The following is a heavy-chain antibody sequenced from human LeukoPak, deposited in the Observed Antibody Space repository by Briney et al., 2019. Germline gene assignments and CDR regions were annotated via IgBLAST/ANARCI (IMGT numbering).Heavy chain of an antibody. J-gene: IGHJ4*02. CDR1: GFTFSSSA. D-gene: IGHD6-13*01. CDR3: ARGRGGIAAARRYFDY. Sequence: PGGSLRLSCAASGFTFSSSAMHWVRQAPGKGLEWVAVISYDGSNKYYADSVKGRFTISRDNSKNTLYLQMNSLRAEDTAVYYCARGRGGIAAARRYFDYWGQGTLVTVSS. CDR2: ISYDGSNK. V-gene: IGHV3-30-3*01.